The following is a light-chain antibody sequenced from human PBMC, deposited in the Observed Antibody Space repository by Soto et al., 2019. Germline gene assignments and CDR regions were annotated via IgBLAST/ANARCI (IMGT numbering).Light chain of an antibody. CDR2: KAS. Sequence: DIQVTQSPATLSASVGDTVSITCRASQSVLTWLAWYQQKPGKAPNLLIYKASRLRDEVPSRFSGSGSGTDFTLTISSLQPDDFASYFCKHYFSYPYAFGQGTKLEI. V-gene: IGKV1-5*03. CDR3: KHYFSYPYA. CDR1: QSVLTW. J-gene: IGKJ2*01.